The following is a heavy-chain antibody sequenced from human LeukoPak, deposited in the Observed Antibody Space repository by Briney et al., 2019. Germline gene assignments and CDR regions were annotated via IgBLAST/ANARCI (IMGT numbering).Heavy chain of an antibody. CDR2: ISGSGGST. CDR3: AKERSGSYRFFDY. J-gene: IGHJ4*02. CDR1: GFTFSSYT. V-gene: IGHV3-23*01. Sequence: PGGSLRLSCAASGFTFSSYTMSWVRQAPGKGLGWVSAISGSGGSTYYADSVKGRFTISRDNSKNTLYLQMNSLRAEDTAVYYCAKERSGSYRFFDYWGQGTLVTVSS. D-gene: IGHD1-26*01.